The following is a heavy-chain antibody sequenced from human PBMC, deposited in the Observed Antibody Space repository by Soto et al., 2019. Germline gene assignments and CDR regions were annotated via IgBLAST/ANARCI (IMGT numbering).Heavy chain of an antibody. CDR3: ARLLWPFYYFDY. CDR2: IYSGGST. CDR1: GYTVSSNF. D-gene: IGHD3-10*01. V-gene: IGHV3-53*01. Sequence: PLGGSLRLSCAASGYTVSSNFMSWVRQAPGKGLEWVSVIYSGGSTYYADSVKGRFTISRDNSKNTLYLQMNSLRAEDTAVYYCARLLWPFYYFDYWGQGTLVTVSS. J-gene: IGHJ4*02.